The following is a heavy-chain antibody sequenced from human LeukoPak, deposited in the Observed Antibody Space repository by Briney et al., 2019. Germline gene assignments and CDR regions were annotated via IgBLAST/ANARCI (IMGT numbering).Heavy chain of an antibody. CDR2: IYPGDSDT. V-gene: IGHV5-51*01. J-gene: IGHJ3*01. Sequence: GESLKISCKGSGYSFTNFWIGWVRQMPGKGLEWMGIIYPGDSDTRYSPSFQGQVTISADKSISTAYLKWSSLKASDTAMYYCATIYCSGGSCYSGDAFDFWGQGTMVTVSS. CDR3: ATIYCSGGSCYSGDAFDF. CDR1: GYSFTNFW. D-gene: IGHD2-15*01.